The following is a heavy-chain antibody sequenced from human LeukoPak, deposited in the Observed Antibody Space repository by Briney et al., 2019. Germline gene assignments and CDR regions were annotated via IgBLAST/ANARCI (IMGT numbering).Heavy chain of an antibody. CDR3: ARAGSTVTLDY. CDR1: GGSFSGYY. Sequence: SETLSLTCAVYGGSFSGYYWSWIRQPPGKGLEWIGEINHSGSTNYNPSLESRVTISVDTSKNQFSLKLSSVTAADTAVYYCARAGSTVTLDYWGQGTLVTVSS. J-gene: IGHJ4*02. D-gene: IGHD4-17*01. CDR2: INHSGST. V-gene: IGHV4-34*01.